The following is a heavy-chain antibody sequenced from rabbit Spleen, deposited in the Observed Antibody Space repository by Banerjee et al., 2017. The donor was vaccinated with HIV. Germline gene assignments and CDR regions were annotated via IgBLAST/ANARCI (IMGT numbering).Heavy chain of an antibody. V-gene: IGHV1S29*01. CDR2: ITTRNNA. D-gene: IGHD8-1*01. J-gene: IGHJ3*01. Sequence: QEQLKETGGGLVQPGGSLTLTCKVSGFTISSYHMGWVRQAPGEGLEYIGVITTRNNAYYATWAKGRFTISSDNAQNTVDLKMTSLTAADTATYFCARDTGSSFWSYGMDLWGQGPLVTVS. CDR3: ARDTGSSFWSYGMDL. CDR1: GFTISSYH.